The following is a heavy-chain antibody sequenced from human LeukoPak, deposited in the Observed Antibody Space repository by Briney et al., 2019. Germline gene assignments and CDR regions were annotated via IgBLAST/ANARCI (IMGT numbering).Heavy chain of an antibody. J-gene: IGHJ6*02. CDR1: RYTFTGYY. CDR2: INPNSGGT. V-gene: IGHV1-2*03. CDR3: ARDGVTIFMGFGMDV. Sequence: LGASVKVSCKASRYTFTGYYMHWVRQARGQGLEWMGWINPNSGGTNYAQKFQGRVTMTRDTSISTAYMELSRLRSDDTAVYYCARDGVTIFMGFGMDVWGQGTTVTVSS. D-gene: IGHD3-3*01.